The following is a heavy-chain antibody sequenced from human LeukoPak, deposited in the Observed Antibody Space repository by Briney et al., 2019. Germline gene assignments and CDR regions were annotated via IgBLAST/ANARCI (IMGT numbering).Heavy chain of an antibody. CDR1: GYTFTTYA. D-gene: IGHD3-10*01. V-gene: IGHV1-3*04. CDR3: AREALWFGHAFDI. Sequence: ASVKVSCKASGYTFTTYAMHWVRQAPGQRLEWMGWINTGNGNTKYSRKFQGRVTITRDTSASTAYMELSSLRSEDTAVYYCAREALWFGHAFDIWGQGTMVTVSS. J-gene: IGHJ3*02. CDR2: INTGNGNT.